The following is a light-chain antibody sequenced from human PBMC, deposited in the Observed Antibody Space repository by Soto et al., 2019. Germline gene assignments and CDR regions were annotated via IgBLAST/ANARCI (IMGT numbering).Light chain of an antibody. J-gene: IGKJ3*01. Sequence: DIQMTQSPSSLSASVGDRVTITCRASQDIRKDLGWYQQKPGKAPKRLIYVASSLQSGVPSRFSGSGSGTEFTLTITSLQPEDVATYYCLHHHSYPLTFGPGTKVDIK. V-gene: IGKV1-17*01. CDR1: QDIRKD. CDR3: LHHHSYPLT. CDR2: VAS.